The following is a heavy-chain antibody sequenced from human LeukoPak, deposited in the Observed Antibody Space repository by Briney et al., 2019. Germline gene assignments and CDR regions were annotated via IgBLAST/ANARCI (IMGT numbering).Heavy chain of an antibody. D-gene: IGHD3-22*01. Sequence: ASVKVSCKASGYTFTSYYMHWVRQAPGQGLEWMGIINPSGGSTNYAQKFQERVTITRDMSTSTAYMELSSLRSEDTAVYYCAAPYYYDSSGYYPPDYYGMDVWGQGTTVTVSS. CDR1: GYTFTSYY. CDR3: AAPYYYDSSGYYPPDYYGMDV. CDR2: INPSGGST. J-gene: IGHJ6*02. V-gene: IGHV1-46*01.